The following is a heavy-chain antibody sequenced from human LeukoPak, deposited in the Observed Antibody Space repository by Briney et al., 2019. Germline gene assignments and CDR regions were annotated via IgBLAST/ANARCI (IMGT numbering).Heavy chain of an antibody. CDR2: IRYDGSNK. D-gene: IGHD3-22*01. CDR1: GFTFSSYG. J-gene: IGHJ4*02. CDR3: AKEEAYYYDSSGYHYRMLDY. V-gene: IGHV3-30*02. Sequence: PGGSLRLSCAASGFTFSSYGMHWVRQAPGKGLEWVAFIRYDGSNKYYADSVKGRFTIPRDNSKNTLYLQMNSLRAEDTAVYYCAKEEAYYYDSSGYHYRMLDYWGQGTLVTVSS.